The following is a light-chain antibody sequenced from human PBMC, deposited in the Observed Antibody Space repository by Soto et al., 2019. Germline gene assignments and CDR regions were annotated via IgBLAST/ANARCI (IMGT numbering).Light chain of an antibody. CDR3: QQYNNWPPLT. CDR2: GAS. V-gene: IGKV3-15*01. CDR1: QSVSTN. Sequence: ETVMTQSPATLSVSPGERATLSCRASQSVSTNLAWYQQRPGQAPRLLIYGASTRATGIPARFIGSGSGTEFTLTISSLQSEDFAVYYCQQYNNWPPLTFGGGTKVEIK. J-gene: IGKJ4*01.